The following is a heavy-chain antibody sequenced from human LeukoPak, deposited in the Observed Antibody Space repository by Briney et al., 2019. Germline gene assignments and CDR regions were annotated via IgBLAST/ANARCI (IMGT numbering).Heavy chain of an antibody. CDR1: GYTFTSYG. V-gene: IGHV1-18*01. J-gene: IGHJ4*02. CDR3: AREMATIVNQFDY. Sequence: GASVKVSCKASGYTFTSYGISWVRQAPGQGLEWMGWISPYNANTNYAQKLQGRVTMTTDTSTTTAYMELRSLSSDDTAVYYCAREMATIVNQFDYWGQGTLVTVSS. D-gene: IGHD5-24*01. CDR2: ISPYNANT.